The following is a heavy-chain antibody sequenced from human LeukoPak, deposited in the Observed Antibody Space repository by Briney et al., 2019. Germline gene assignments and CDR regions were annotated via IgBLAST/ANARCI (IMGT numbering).Heavy chain of an antibody. CDR3: ARGGRHCSGGSCYPFWYFDL. D-gene: IGHD2-15*01. V-gene: IGHV4-61*01. CDR1: GGSVSSGSYY. Sequence: PSETLSLTCTVSGGSVSSGSYYWSWIRQPPAKGLEWIGYIYYSGSTNYNPSLKSRVTISVDTSKNQFSLKLSSVTAADSAVYFCARGGRHCSGGSCYPFWYFDLWGRGTLVTVSS. J-gene: IGHJ2*01. CDR2: IYYSGST.